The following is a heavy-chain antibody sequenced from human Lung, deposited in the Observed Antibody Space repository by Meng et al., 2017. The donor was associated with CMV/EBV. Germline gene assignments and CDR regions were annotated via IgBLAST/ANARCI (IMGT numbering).Heavy chain of an antibody. Sequence: SETXSLXXTVSGGSISSGGYYWSWIRQHPGKGLEWIGYIYYSGSTYYNPSLKSRVTISVDTSKNQFSLKLSSVTAADTAVYYCARAPRYCSGGSCYSEWSFDYWGQGXLVTVSS. V-gene: IGHV4-31*03. J-gene: IGHJ4*02. CDR3: ARAPRYCSGGSCYSEWSFDY. CDR2: IYYSGST. CDR1: GGSISSGGYY. D-gene: IGHD2-15*01.